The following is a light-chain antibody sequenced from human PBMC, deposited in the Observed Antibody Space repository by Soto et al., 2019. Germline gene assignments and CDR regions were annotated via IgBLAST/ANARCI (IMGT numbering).Light chain of an antibody. Sequence: EIVRTQSPAKRAVYGGERATLSCRASQSVSSNLARYQQKPGQAPRLLIYGASTRATGIPARFSGSGSGTEFTLTIRRFQPSDFAVYYCQQYARARTWTFAQGTKVDIK. CDR3: QQYARARTWT. CDR2: GAS. J-gene: IGKJ1*01. V-gene: IGKV3-15*01. CDR1: QSVSSN.